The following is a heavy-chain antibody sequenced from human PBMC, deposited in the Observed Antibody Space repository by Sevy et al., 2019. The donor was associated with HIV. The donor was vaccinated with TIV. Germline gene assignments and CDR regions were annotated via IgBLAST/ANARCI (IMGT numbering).Heavy chain of an antibody. CDR1: GFTFASYD. J-gene: IGHJ6*02. CDR3: ARDRDLSGSYLEYYYYAMDV. Sequence: ASVKVSCKASGFTFASYDIYWVRQATGQGLEWMGWMNTNTGNTGFAQKFQGRVTMTRDTSTTTVYMELSSLTSEDTAVYYCARDRDLSGSYLEYYYYAMDVWGQGTTVTVSS. D-gene: IGHD1-26*01. V-gene: IGHV1-8*02. CDR2: MNTNTGNT.